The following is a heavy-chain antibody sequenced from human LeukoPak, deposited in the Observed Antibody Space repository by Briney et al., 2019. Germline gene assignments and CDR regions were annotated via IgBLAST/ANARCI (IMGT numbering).Heavy chain of an antibody. D-gene: IGHD3-10*01. Sequence: GRSLRLSCAASGFTFSSYAMHWVRQAPGRGLEWVAVISYDGSNKYYADSVKGRFTISRDNSKNTLYLQMNSLRAEDTAVYYCAKDRDRGMDYWGQGTLVTVSS. CDR2: ISYDGSNK. J-gene: IGHJ4*02. CDR1: GFTFSSYA. CDR3: AKDRDRGMDY. V-gene: IGHV3-30-3*01.